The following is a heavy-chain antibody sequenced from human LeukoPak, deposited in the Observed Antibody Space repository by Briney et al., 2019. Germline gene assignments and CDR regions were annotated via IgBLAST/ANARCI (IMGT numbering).Heavy chain of an antibody. CDR2: ISGSGGSK. Sequence: GGSLRLSCAASGFTFSIYAVKGVLQAPGKGVEDWSVISGSGGSKHYDDYVTGRFTISRDNSKNTLYLQMNSLRAEDTAVYYCATTIGGYNYGPSSEYWGQGTLVNVSS. CDR3: ATTIGGYNYGPSSEY. J-gene: IGHJ4*02. V-gene: IGHV3-23*01. CDR1: GFTFSIYA. D-gene: IGHD5-18*01.